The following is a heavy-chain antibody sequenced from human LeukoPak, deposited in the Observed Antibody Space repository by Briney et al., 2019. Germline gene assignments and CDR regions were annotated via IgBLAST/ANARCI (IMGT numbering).Heavy chain of an antibody. CDR2: ISGSGGST. CDR1: GFTFTSYA. V-gene: IGHV3-23*01. Sequence: GGSLRLSCAASGFTFTSYAMSWVRQAPGKGLEWVSVISGSGGSTYYADSVKGRFTISRDNSKNTLYLQMNSLRAVDTAVYYCAKDGGDYFDYWGQGTLVTVSS. D-gene: IGHD4-17*01. J-gene: IGHJ4*02. CDR3: AKDGGDYFDY.